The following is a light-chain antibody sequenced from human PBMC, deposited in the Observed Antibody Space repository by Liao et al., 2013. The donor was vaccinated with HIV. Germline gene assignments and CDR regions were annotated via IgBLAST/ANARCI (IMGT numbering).Light chain of an antibody. J-gene: IGLJ3*02. CDR3: QVWLTGSGHPV. V-gene: IGLV3-21*04. CDR2: YDS. Sequence: SYVLTQPPSVSVAPGKTARITCGGNNIGSKSVHWYQQRPGQAPVLVMSYDSDRPSGIPERFSGSNSGNTATLTISRVEAGDEADYYCQVWLTGSGHPVFGGGTKLTVL. CDR1: NIGSKS.